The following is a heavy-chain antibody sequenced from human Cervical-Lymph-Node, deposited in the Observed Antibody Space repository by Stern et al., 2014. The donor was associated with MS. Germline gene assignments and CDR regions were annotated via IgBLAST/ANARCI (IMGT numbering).Heavy chain of an antibody. CDR2: INTSGTGT. Sequence: QVQLVQSGAEVLMPGAPVTVSFKASGYSFTSHYVHWVRLVPGPGLEWKGIINTSGTGTICSQKFQGRITMTRDTSTGSVSMELTSLTSEDTALYYCARAQTEGVVRSHSPANYWGQGTLVTVSS. CDR3: ARAQTEGVVRSHSPANY. J-gene: IGHJ4*02. CDR1: GYSFTSHY. D-gene: IGHD2-15*01. V-gene: IGHV1-46*01.